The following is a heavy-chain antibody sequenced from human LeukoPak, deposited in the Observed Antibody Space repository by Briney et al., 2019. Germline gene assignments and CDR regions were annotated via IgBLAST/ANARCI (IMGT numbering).Heavy chain of an antibody. D-gene: IGHD4-17*01. V-gene: IGHV1-69*13. CDR2: IIPIFGTA. CDR3: ARAQPYDYGDYHFDY. Sequence: SVKVSCKASGGTFSSYAISWVRQASGQGLEWMGGIIPIFGTANYAQKFQGRVTITADESTSTAYMELSSLRSEDTAVYYCARAQPYDYGDYHFDYWGQGTLVTVSS. J-gene: IGHJ4*02. CDR1: GGTFSSYA.